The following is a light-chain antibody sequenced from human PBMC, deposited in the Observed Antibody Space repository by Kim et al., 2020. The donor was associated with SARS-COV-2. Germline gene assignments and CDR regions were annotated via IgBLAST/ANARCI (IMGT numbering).Light chain of an antibody. J-gene: IGKJ2*01. CDR3: MQETQFPRT. CDR1: QSLVHNNGNTY. V-gene: IGKV2-24*01. Sequence: DIVMTQTPLSSPVTLGQPASISCRSSQSLVHNNGNTYLSWLLQRPGQPPRLLIYKISNRLSGVPDRFSGSGAETDFTLKISRVEADDVGIYYCMQETQFPRTFGQGTKLEI. CDR2: KIS.